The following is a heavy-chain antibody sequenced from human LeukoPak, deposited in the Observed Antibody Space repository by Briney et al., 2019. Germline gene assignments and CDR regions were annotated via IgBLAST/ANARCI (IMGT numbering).Heavy chain of an antibody. CDR2: ISSSSSTI. CDR1: GFTFSDYS. J-gene: IGHJ3*02. Sequence: GGSLRLSCAASGFTFSDYSMNWVRQAPGKGLEWVAYISSSSSTIYYADSVKGRFTISRDNSKNTLYLQMNSLRAEDTAVYYCAKDGPGTMIDAFDIWGQGTMVTVSS. D-gene: IGHD3-22*01. V-gene: IGHV3-48*01. CDR3: AKDGPGTMIDAFDI.